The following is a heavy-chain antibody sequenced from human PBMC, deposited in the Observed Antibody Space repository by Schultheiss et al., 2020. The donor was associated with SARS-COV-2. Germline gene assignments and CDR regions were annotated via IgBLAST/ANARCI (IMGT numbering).Heavy chain of an antibody. D-gene: IGHD2-2*01. CDR3: ARGRVGWYFDL. J-gene: IGHJ2*01. CDR1: GGSISSSSYY. CDR2: IYYSGST. V-gene: IGHV4-39*01. Sequence: SQTLSLTCTVSGGSISSSSYYWGWIRQPPGKGLEWIGSIYYSGSTYYNPSLKSRVTISVDTSKNQFSLKLSSVTAADTAVYYCARGRVGWYFDLWGRGTLVTVSS.